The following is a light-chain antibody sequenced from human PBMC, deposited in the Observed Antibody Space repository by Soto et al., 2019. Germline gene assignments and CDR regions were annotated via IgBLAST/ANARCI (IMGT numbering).Light chain of an antibody. V-gene: IGLV3-21*04. CDR2: YDS. J-gene: IGLJ2*01. CDR3: QVWDSSSDVV. Sequence: SYELTQPPSVSVAPGKTARITCGGNNIGSKSVHWYQKKPGQAPVLVIYYDSDRPSGIPERFSGSNSGNTATLTISRVEAGDEADYYCQVWDSSSDVVFGGGTKLTVL. CDR1: NIGSKS.